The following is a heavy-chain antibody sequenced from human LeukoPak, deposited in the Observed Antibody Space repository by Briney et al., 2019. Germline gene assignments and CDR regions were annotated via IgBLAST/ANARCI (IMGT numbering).Heavy chain of an antibody. CDR1: GFVFNNYG. Sequence: GGSLRLSCAASGFVFNNYGMHWVRQAPGKGLEWVAVIWTDGSKKSYADSVEGRFTFTRDNSKNMLYLQMDSLRADDTAVYYCARRSSGTSGLDYWGQGILVTVSS. V-gene: IGHV3-33*01. CDR3: ARRSSGTSGLDY. CDR2: IWTDGSKK. J-gene: IGHJ4*02. D-gene: IGHD1-26*01.